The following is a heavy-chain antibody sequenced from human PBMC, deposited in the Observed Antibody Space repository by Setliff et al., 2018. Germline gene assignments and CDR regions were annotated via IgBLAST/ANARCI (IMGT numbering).Heavy chain of an antibody. V-gene: IGHV4-61*09. D-gene: IGHD3-3*01. CDR3: AREQSNYAFWSGYYGSYYYYMDV. Sequence: KSSETLSLTCTVSGGSISSGSYYWSWIRQPAGKGLEWIGHIYTSGSTNYNPSLKSRVTISVDTSKNQFSLKLSSVTAADTAVYYCAREQSNYAFWSGYYGSYYYYMDVWGKGTTVTVSS. CDR1: GGSISSGSYY. J-gene: IGHJ6*03. CDR2: IYTSGST.